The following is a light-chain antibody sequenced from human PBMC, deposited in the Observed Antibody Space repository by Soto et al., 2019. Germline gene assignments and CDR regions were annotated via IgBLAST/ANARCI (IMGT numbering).Light chain of an antibody. J-gene: IGKJ1*01. V-gene: IGKV3-11*01. CDR3: QQRSHWPRT. CDR2: DVS. CDR1: QNISKY. Sequence: IVLTQSPATLSLSPGERATLSWMASQNISKYLIWYQQKPGQAPRLLIYDVSNRATGIPARFSGSGSGTDFSLTISSLEPEDFAVYYCQQRSHWPRTFGQGTKVDIK.